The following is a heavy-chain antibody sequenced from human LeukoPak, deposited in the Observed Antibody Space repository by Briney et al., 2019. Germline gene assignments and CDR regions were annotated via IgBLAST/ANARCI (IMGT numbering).Heavy chain of an antibody. D-gene: IGHD3-3*01. CDR3: ARDEYLWSGYYPNQVFDY. Sequence: GGSLRLSCAASGFTFSSYWMSWVRQAPGKGLEWVANIKQDGSEKYYVDSVKGRFTISRDNAKNSLYLQMNSLRAEDTAEYYCARDEYLWSGYYPNQVFDYWGQGTLVTVSS. CDR2: IKQDGSEK. J-gene: IGHJ4*02. CDR1: GFTFSSYW. V-gene: IGHV3-7*01.